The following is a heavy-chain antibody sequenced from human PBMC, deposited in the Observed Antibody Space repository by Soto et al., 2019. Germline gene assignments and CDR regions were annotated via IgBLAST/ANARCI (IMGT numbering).Heavy chain of an antibody. V-gene: IGHV4-61*01. Sequence: QVQLQESGPGLVKPSETLSLTCTVSGGSVTSGTYYWSWIRQPPGKGLEWIGYIYHSGSANYNPSLKSRVTISVDTSKNQFSLQLNSVTAADAAVYYCARQQPWAGFDYWGQGTLVAVSS. J-gene: IGHJ4*02. D-gene: IGHD5-18*01. CDR2: IYHSGSA. CDR3: ARQQPWAGFDY. CDR1: GGSVTSGTYY.